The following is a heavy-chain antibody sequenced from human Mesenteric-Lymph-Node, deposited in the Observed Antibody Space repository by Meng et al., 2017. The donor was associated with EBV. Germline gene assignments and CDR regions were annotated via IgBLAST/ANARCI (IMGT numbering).Heavy chain of an antibody. D-gene: IGHD1-7*01. V-gene: IGHV4-30-4*01. CDR3: GRGGFGNYLSRIDY. CDR1: GASYTSGGYD. CDR2: IYSRGSN. J-gene: IGHJ4*02. Sequence: QLQESGPGPVKHNQCLSLSGSVSGASYTSGGYDWSWIRQPPGKGLEWIGYIYSRGSNYNNPSLESRLTISLDTSKIHFSLSLRSVPAADTAVYFCGRGGFGNYLSRIDYWGQGTLVTVSS.